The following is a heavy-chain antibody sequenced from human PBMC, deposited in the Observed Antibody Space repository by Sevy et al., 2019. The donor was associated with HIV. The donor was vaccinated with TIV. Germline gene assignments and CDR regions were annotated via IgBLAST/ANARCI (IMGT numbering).Heavy chain of an antibody. Sequence: GGSLRLSCAASGFTFSSYAMHWVRQAPGKGLEWVAVISYDGSNKYYADSVKGRFTISRDNSKNTLYLQMNSLRAEDTAVYYCAGGSGFWSGYYYYGMDVWGQGTTVTVSS. J-gene: IGHJ6*02. CDR3: AGGSGFWSGYYYYGMDV. CDR2: ISYDGSNK. V-gene: IGHV3-30*04. D-gene: IGHD3-3*01. CDR1: GFTFSSYA.